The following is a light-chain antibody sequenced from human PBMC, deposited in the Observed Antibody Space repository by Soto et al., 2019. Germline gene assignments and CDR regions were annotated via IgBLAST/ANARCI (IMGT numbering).Light chain of an antibody. CDR2: LGS. V-gene: IGKV2-28*01. CDR3: MQALQTPST. J-gene: IGKJ1*01. CDR1: QSLLHSNGYNY. Sequence: DIVMTQSPLSLPVTPGEPASISCRSSQSLLHSNGYNYLDWYLQKPGQSPQLLIYLGSNRASGVPDRFSGSGSGTDFTLKISRVEDEDVGVYYCMQALQTPSTFGPGPKVDIK.